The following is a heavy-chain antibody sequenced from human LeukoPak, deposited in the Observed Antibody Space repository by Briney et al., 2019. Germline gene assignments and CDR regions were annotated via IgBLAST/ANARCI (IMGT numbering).Heavy chain of an antibody. CDR1: GGTFSSYA. CDR2: IIPIFGIA. V-gene: IGHV1-69*05. D-gene: IGHD3-10*01. CDR3: ARDRLLWFGELSYFDY. Sequence: GASVKVSCKAFGGTFSSYAISWVRQAPGQGLEWMGRIIPIFGIANYAQKFQGRVTITTDESTSTANMELSSLRSEDTAVYYCARDRLLWFGELSYFDYWGQGTLVTVSS. J-gene: IGHJ4*02.